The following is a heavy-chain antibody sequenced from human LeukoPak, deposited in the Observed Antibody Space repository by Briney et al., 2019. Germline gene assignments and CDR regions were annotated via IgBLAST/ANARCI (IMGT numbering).Heavy chain of an antibody. J-gene: IGHJ4*02. Sequence: GGSLRLSCAASGFTFSSYAMSWVRQAPGKGLEWVSAISGSGGSTYYADSVKGRFTISRDNSKNTLYLQMDSLRAEDTAVYYCAKAVVVPAAGSYFDYWGQGTLVTVSS. D-gene: IGHD2-2*01. CDR2: ISGSGGST. CDR3: AKAVVVPAAGSYFDY. V-gene: IGHV3-23*01. CDR1: GFTFSSYA.